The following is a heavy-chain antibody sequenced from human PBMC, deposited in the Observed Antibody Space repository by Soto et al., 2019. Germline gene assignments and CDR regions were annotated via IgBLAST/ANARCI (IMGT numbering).Heavy chain of an antibody. CDR1: GGSISPYY. CDR3: ARVGYDILTENWFDP. D-gene: IGHD3-9*01. J-gene: IGHJ5*02. V-gene: IGHV4-59*08. Sequence: SETLSLTCTVSGGSISPYYWSWIRQPPGKGLEWIGYIYYSGSTNYNSSLKSRVTISVDTSKNQFSLKLSSVTAADTAVYYCARVGYDILTENWFDPWGQGTLVTVSS. CDR2: IYYSGST.